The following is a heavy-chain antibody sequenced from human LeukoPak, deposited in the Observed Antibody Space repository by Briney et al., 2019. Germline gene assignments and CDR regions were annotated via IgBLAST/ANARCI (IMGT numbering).Heavy chain of an antibody. CDR3: ARDDSSGLHDY. J-gene: IGHJ4*02. Sequence: GGSLRLSGAASGFTFSSYSMNWVRQAPGKGLEWVSSISSSSYIYYADSVKGRFTISRDNAKNSLYLQMNSLRAEDTAVYYCARDDSSGLHDYWGQGTLVTVSS. CDR2: ISSSSYI. CDR1: GFTFSSYS. V-gene: IGHV3-21*01. D-gene: IGHD6-19*01.